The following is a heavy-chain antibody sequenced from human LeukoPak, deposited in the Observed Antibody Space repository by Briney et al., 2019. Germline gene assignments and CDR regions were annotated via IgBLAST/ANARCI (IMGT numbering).Heavy chain of an antibody. D-gene: IGHD2-2*01. V-gene: IGHV4-59*01. Sequence: TSETLSLTCTVSGGSISSYYWSWIRQPPGKGLEWIGYIYYSGSTNYNPSLKSRVTISVDTSKNQFSLKLSSATAADTAVYYCARGGSKRYCSSTSCPGYYFDYWGQGTLVTVSS. CDR2: IYYSGST. CDR3: ARGGSKRYCSSTSCPGYYFDY. CDR1: GGSISSYY. J-gene: IGHJ4*02.